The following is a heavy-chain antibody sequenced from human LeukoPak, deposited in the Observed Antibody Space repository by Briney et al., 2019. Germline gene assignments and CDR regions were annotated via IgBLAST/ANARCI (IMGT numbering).Heavy chain of an antibody. J-gene: IGHJ4*02. CDR2: ISWNSGSI. V-gene: IGHV3-9*03. CDR3: AKGCYDFWSGYFCY. Sequence: GGSLRLSCAASGFTFDDYAMHWVRQAPGKGLEWVSGISWNSGSIVYADSVKGRFTISRDNAKNSLYLQMNSLRAEDMALYYCAKGCYDFWSGYFCYWGQGTLVTASS. CDR1: GFTFDDYA. D-gene: IGHD3-3*01.